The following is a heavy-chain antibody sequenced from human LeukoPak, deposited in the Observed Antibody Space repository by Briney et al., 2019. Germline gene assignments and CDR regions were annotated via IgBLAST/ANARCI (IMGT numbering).Heavy chain of an antibody. CDR3: VRDCGFHTFDY. CDR2: IKEDGSEK. CDR1: GFTFSGYW. V-gene: IGHV3-7*05. D-gene: IGHD2-21*01. J-gene: IGHJ4*02. Sequence: GGSLRLSCAASGFTFSGYWMTWVRQAPGKGLEYVVNIKEDGSEKYYVDSVKGRFTISRDNAKNALYLQMSSLRGDDTAVYYCVRDCGFHTFDYWGQGTLVTVSS.